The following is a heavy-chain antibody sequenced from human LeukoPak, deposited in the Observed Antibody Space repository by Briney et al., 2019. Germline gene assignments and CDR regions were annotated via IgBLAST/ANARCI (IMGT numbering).Heavy chain of an antibody. CDR1: GGSISSYY. Sequence: PSETLSLTCTVSGGSISSYYWSWIRQPPGKGLEWIGYIYYSGSTNYNPSLKSRVTISVDTSKNQFSLKLSSVTAADTAVYYCARDPAGYYDFWSGYYDVWGKGTTVTVSS. CDR3: ARDPAGYYDFWSGYYDV. D-gene: IGHD3-3*01. J-gene: IGHJ6*04. V-gene: IGHV4-59*01. CDR2: IYYSGST.